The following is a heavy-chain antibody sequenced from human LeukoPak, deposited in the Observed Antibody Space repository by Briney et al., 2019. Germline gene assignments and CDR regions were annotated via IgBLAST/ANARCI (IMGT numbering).Heavy chain of an antibody. V-gene: IGHV3-23*01. Sequence: GSLRPSCVASGFTFSNYDMSWVRQAPGKGLEWVSLISGGGPSTYYTDSVKGRFTISRDNSKNTLYLQMDSLSAEDTAVYYCAKVEGLCSGGSCYSHPDAFDIWGQGTMVTVSS. CDR3: AKVEGLCSGGSCYSHPDAFDI. J-gene: IGHJ3*02. CDR1: GFTFSNYD. CDR2: ISGGGPST. D-gene: IGHD2-15*01.